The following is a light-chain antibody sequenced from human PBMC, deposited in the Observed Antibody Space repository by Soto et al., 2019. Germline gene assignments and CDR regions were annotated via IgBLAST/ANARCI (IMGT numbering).Light chain of an antibody. CDR3: QQYNNWLWT. CDR2: DAY. V-gene: IGKV3-15*01. Sequence: EIVMTQSPATLSVSPGERATLSCRASQSVSRNVAWYQQKPCQAARLLIHDAYTRATGISVRFSGSGSGTAFTLTISSLQSEDFAVYYCQQYNNWLWTFGQGTKVELK. J-gene: IGKJ1*01. CDR1: QSVSRN.